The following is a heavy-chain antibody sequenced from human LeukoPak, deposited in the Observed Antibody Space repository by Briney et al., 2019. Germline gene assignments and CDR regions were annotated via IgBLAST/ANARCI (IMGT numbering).Heavy chain of an antibody. J-gene: IGHJ6*02. CDR3: ARDASKYGSYYFAMDV. CDR2: IYSSGTT. D-gene: IGHD4-11*01. V-gene: IGHV4-59*01. Sequence: SEPLSLTCTVSGGSINNYYWTWIRQPPGKGLEWIGYIYSSGTTSYNPSLKSRVTISVDTSRNKFSLRLSSVTAADTAVYYCARDASKYGSYYFAMDVWGQGTTVTVSS. CDR1: GGSINNYY.